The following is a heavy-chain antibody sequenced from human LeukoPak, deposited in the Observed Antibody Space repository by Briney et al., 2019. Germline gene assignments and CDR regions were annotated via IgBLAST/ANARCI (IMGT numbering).Heavy chain of an antibody. CDR2: IYTSGST. V-gene: IGHV4-4*09. J-gene: IGHJ5*02. Sequence: PSETLSLICPVSGGSISSYHWSWIRQPPGKGLEWIGYIYTSGSTNYNPSLKSRVTISVYTSKNQFSLKLSSVTAADTAVYYRARTTYYDFWSGLDLTGFDPWDQGTLVTVSS. D-gene: IGHD3-3*01. CDR1: GGSISSYH. CDR3: ARTTYYDFWSGLDLTGFDP.